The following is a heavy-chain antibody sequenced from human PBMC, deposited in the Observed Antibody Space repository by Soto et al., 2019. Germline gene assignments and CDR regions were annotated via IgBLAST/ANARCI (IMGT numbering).Heavy chain of an antibody. CDR3: ARVTESDAFDI. J-gene: IGHJ3*02. V-gene: IGHV4-4*02. Sequence: SETLSLTCAVSSGSISSINWWSWVRQPPGKGLEWIGEIHHRGSINYNPSLKSRLTISVDKSKNQFSLNLSSVTAADTAVYYCARVTESDAFDIWGQGTMVTVSS. CDR1: SGSISSINW. CDR2: IHHRGSI.